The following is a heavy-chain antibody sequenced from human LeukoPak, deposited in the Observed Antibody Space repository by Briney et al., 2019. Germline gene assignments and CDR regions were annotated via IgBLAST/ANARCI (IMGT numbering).Heavy chain of an antibody. J-gene: IGHJ4*02. CDR2: MNPNSGDT. CDR3: ERGGFGSGSHFDY. Sequence: ASVKVSCKASGYTFTSYDINWVRQATGQGLEWMGWMNPNSGDTGYVQKFQGRVTMTRSTSISTAYMELSSLRSEETAIYYFERGGFGSGSHFDYWGQGTLVTVSS. D-gene: IGHD3-10*01. V-gene: IGHV1-8*01. CDR1: GYTFTSYD.